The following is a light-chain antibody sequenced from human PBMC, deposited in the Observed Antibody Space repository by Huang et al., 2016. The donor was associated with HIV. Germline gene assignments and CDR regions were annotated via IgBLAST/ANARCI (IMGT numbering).Light chain of an antibody. CDR1: QGIGNC. V-gene: IGKV1-NL1*01. CDR2: ATS. CDR3: QQYHSLPWT. J-gene: IGKJ1*01. Sequence: DIQMTQSPSSLSASVGDRVTITCRASQGIGNCLAWYQQKPEKAPRLLLYATSTLESGVPSRFSGSGSGKHYTLTINTLQPEASASYYCQQYHSLPWTFGQGTKVEIK.